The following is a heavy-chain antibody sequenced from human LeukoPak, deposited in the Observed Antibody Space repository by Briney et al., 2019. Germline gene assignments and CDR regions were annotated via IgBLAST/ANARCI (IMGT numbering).Heavy chain of an antibody. J-gene: IGHJ4*02. CDR1: GFTFSSYW. CDR3: ARARPGYDTPPYYFDF. Sequence: PGGSLRLSCAASGFTFSSYWMSWVRQAPGKGLEWVANIKQDGSEKYYVDSVKGRFTISRDNAKNSLYLQMNSLRAEDTAVYYCARARPGYDTPPYYFDFWGQGTLVTVSS. CDR2: IKQDGSEK. V-gene: IGHV3-7*04. D-gene: IGHD3-16*01.